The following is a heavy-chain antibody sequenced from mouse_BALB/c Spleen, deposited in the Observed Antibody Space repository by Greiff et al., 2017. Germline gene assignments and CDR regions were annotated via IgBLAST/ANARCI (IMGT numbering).Heavy chain of an antibody. V-gene: IGHV5-9-3*01. CDR3: ARHDGSSFDY. CDR2: ISSGGSYT. Sequence: DVKLVESGGGLVKPGGSLKLSCAASGFTFSSYAMSWVRQTPEKRLEWVATISSGGSYTYYPDSVKGRFTISRDNAKNTLYLQMSSLRSEDTAMYYCARHDGSSFDYWGQGTTLTVSS. CDR1: GFTFSSYA. D-gene: IGHD1-1*01. J-gene: IGHJ2*01.